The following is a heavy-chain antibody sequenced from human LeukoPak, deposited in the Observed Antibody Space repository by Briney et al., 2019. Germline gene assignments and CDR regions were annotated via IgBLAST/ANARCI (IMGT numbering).Heavy chain of an antibody. CDR1: GFTFSSYA. CDR2: ISGSGGST. D-gene: IGHD3-3*01. Sequence: PGGSLRLSCAASGFTFSSYAMSWVRQAPGKGLEWVSAISGSGGSTYYADSVKGRFTISRDNSKNTLYLQMNSLRAEDTAVYYCAKEAMYYDFWSGYYTSYYFDYWGQGTLVTVSS. CDR3: AKEAMYYDFWSGYYTSYYFDY. J-gene: IGHJ4*02. V-gene: IGHV3-23*01.